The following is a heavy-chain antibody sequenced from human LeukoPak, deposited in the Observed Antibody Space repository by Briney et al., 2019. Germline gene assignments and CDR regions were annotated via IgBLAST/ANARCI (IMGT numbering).Heavy chain of an antibody. CDR3: VRGRKYDDGWNTYRYGGFDP. J-gene: IGHJ5*02. D-gene: IGHD3-16*01. CDR2: MNTNSGNT. V-gene: IGHV1-8*01. Sequence: ASVKVSCKASGYTFNSSDINWVRQASGQGPEWMGWMNTNSGNTGYSQKFQGRVTMTRNISISTAYMELNSLLSEDTAVYYCVRGRKYDDGWNTYRYGGFDPWGQGTLVTVSS. CDR1: GYTFNSSD.